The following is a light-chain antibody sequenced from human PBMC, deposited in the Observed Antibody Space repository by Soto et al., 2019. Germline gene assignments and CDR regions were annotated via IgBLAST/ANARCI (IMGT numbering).Light chain of an antibody. CDR2: DAS. J-gene: IGKJ1*01. V-gene: IGKV1-5*01. Sequence: DIQMTQSPSTLSASVGDRVTITCRASQSISSWLAWYQQKPGKAPKLLIYDASSLESGVPSRFSGSGSGTEFTLTISSLQSEDFAVYYCQQYNNWPPRTFGQGTKVGIK. CDR1: QSISSW. CDR3: QQYNNWPPRT.